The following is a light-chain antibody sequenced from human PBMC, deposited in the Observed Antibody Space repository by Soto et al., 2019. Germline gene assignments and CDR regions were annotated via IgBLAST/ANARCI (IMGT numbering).Light chain of an antibody. V-gene: IGKV3-20*01. J-gene: IGKJ2*01. CDR1: QSVSDY. CDR2: DAS. Sequence: EIVLTQSPATLSLSLGERATLSCRASQSVSDYLAWYQQKPGQAPRLLIYDASNRATGIPARFSGSGSGTDFTLTISRLEPDDVAVYYCQQYDTSPPMYTFGQGTKVDIK. CDR3: QQYDTSPPMYT.